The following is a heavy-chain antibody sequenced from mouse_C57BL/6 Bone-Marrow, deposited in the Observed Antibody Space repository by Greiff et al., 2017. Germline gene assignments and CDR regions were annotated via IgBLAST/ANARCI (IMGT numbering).Heavy chain of an antibody. CDR1: GYTFTSYW. CDR2: IHPYGSYT. V-gene: IGHV1-50*01. Sequence: VQLQQSGAELVKPGASVKLSCKASGYTFTSYWMQWVKQRPGQGLELVGEIHPYGSYTNYNHKFKGKATLTVDTSSSTAYMQLSSLTSEDSAVYYCARADDYEDYFDYWGQGTTLTVSA. D-gene: IGHD2-4*01. J-gene: IGHJ2*01. CDR3: ARADDYEDYFDY.